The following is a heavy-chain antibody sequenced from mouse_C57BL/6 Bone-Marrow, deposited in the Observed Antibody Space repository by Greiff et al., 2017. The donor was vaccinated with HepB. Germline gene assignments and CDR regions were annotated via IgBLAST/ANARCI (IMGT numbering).Heavy chain of an antibody. J-gene: IGHJ3*01. CDR3: ARSHYSNYSWFAY. D-gene: IGHD2-5*01. V-gene: IGHV1-7*01. Sequence: QVHVKQSGAELAKPGASVKLSCKASGYTFTSYWMHWVKQRPGQGLEWIGYINPSSGYTKYNQKFKDKATLTADKSSSTAYMQLSSLTYEDSAVYYCARSHYSNYSWFAYWGQGTLVTVSA. CDR1: GYTFTSYW. CDR2: INPSSGYT.